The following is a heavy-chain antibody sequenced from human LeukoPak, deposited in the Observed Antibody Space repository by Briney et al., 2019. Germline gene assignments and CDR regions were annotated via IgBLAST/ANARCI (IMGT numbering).Heavy chain of an antibody. CDR3: TTAGYSRYA. D-gene: IGHD6-13*01. CDR2: FKNKTYGGTT. CDR1: GFTFSNDW. V-gene: IGHV3-15*01. J-gene: IGHJ4*02. Sequence: GGSLRLSRAASGFTFSNDWTSWVRQAPGKGLEGVGRFKNKTYGGTTDYAAPVKGRFTISRDDSKNTLYLQMNSLKTEDTAVYYCTTAGYSRYAGGKGTLVTVSS.